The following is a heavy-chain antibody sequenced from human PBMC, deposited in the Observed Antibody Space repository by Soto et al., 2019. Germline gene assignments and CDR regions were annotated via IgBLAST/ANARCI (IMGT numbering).Heavy chain of an antibody. D-gene: IGHD6-13*01. CDR3: AREKEQQLDDIYYYYGMDV. CDR2: ISYDGSNK. J-gene: IGHJ6*02. Sequence: GGSLRLSCAASGFTFSSYAMHWVRQAPGKGLEWVAVISYDGSNKYYADSVKGRFTISRDNSKNTLYLQMNSLRAEDTAVYYCAREKEQQLDDIYYYYGMDVWGQGTTVTVSS. CDR1: GFTFSSYA. V-gene: IGHV3-30-3*01.